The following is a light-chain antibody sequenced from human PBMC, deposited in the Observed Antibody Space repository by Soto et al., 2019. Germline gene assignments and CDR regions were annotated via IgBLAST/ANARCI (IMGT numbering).Light chain of an antibody. J-gene: IGKJ2*01. CDR3: HQYSSAPYI. CDR2: GAS. CDR1: QTIGSEF. Sequence: EIVLTQSPGTLSLSPGETATLSCRASQTIGSEFLVWYQQKPGQAPRLRIYGASSRATGIPDRFSGSGSGKEFTLSISRLEPEDFAVYYCHQYSSAPYIFGQGTNLEIK. V-gene: IGKV3-20*01.